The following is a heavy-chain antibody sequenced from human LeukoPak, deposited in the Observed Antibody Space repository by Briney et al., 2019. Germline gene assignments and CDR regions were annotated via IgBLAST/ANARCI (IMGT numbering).Heavy chain of an antibody. CDR3: ARAASRWYYDTLGYFDY. CDR1: GFTFSSYG. CDR2: IWYDGSNK. Sequence: GGSLRLSCAASGFTFSSYGMHWVRQAPGKGLEWVADIWYDGSNKYYADSVKGRFTISRDNSKNTLYLQMNSLRAEDTAVYYCARAASRWYYDTLGYFDYWGQRTLVTVSS. V-gene: IGHV3-33*01. J-gene: IGHJ4*02. D-gene: IGHD3-9*01.